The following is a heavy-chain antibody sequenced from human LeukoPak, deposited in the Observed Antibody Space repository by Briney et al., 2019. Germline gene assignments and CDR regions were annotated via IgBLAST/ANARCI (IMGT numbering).Heavy chain of an antibody. CDR1: GFIFSTYS. CDR2: INDGGSYI. J-gene: IGHJ4*02. Sequence: GGSLRLSCAASGFIFSTYSMDWVRQAPGKGLEWVSSINDGGSYIYYADSVKGRFTISRDNAKNSLYLQMNSLRAEDTAVYYCAKEYNGYNGVFDYWGQGTLVTVSS. V-gene: IGHV3-21*01. D-gene: IGHD5-24*01. CDR3: AKEYNGYNGVFDY.